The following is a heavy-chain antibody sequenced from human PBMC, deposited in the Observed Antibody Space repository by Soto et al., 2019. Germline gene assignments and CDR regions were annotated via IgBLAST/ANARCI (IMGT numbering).Heavy chain of an antibody. CDR2: INADKGDT. Sequence: AQLVQSGAEVKKPGASVKVSCKASGYSFTDFAMHWGRLASGQRLEWMGWINADKGDTKYSPKVQGRVTITRDTYATTVYMELRSLRSEATSVYYCARRPLTGVATIWDYYNWFDPWGQGSMVTVST. D-gene: IGHD5-12*01. V-gene: IGHV1-3*01. CDR3: ARRPLTGVATIWDYYNWFDP. J-gene: IGHJ5*02. CDR1: GYSFTDFA.